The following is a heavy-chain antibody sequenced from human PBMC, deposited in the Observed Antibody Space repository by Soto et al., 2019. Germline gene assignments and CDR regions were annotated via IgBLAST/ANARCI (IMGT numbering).Heavy chain of an antibody. D-gene: IGHD4-17*01. CDR3: ARGRSRTVTTLPNWFDP. CDR1: GYTFTSYG. J-gene: IGHJ5*02. Sequence: GASVKVSCKASGYTFTSYGISWVRQAPGQGLEWMGWISAYNGNTNYAQKLQGRVTMTTDTSTSTAYMELRSLRSDDTAVYYCARGRSRTVTTLPNWFDPWGQGTLVTVSS. CDR2: ISAYNGNT. V-gene: IGHV1-18*01.